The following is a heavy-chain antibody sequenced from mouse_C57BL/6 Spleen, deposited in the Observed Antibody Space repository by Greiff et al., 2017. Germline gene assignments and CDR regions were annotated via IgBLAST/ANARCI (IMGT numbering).Heavy chain of an antibody. CDR2: IRNKSSNYAT. Sequence: EVKVVESGGGLVQPKGSLKLSCAASGFTFNTYAMHWVRQAPGKGLEWVARIRNKSSNYATYYADSVKDRFTISRDDSQSMLYLQMHNLKTEDTAMYYCVREEELRWYFDYWGQGTTLTVSS. CDR3: VREEELRWYFDY. CDR1: GFTFNTYA. D-gene: IGHD1-1*01. V-gene: IGHV10-3*01. J-gene: IGHJ2*01.